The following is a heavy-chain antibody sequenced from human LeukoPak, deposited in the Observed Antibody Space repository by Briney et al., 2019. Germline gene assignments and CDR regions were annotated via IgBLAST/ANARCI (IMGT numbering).Heavy chain of an antibody. CDR2: IYYSGST. J-gene: IGHJ3*02. Sequence: PSETLSLTCIVSGGSISGYYWSWIRQPPGKGLEWIGYIYYSGSTNYNPSLKSRVTISVDTSKNQFSLKLSSVTAADTAVYYCASSRYNWNDDAFDIWGQGTMVTVSS. CDR1: GGSISGYY. D-gene: IGHD1-20*01. CDR3: ASSRYNWNDDAFDI. V-gene: IGHV4-59*01.